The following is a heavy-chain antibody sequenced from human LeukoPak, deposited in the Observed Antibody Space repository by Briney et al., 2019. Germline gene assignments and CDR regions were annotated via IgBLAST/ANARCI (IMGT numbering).Heavy chain of an antibody. CDR3: ATSITRTTYAFDI. CDR2: IYYSGST. J-gene: IGHJ3*02. Sequence: PSETLSLTCAVSGGSIRSSYWWSWVREPPGKGLEWIGYIYYSGSTNYNPSLKSRVTISVDTSKNQFSLKLSSVTAADTAVYYCATSITRTTYAFDIWGQGTMVTVSS. V-gene: IGHV4-4*02. D-gene: IGHD1-7*01. CDR1: GGSIRSSYW.